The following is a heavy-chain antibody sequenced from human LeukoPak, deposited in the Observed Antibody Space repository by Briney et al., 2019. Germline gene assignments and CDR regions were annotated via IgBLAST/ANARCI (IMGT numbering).Heavy chain of an antibody. Sequence: GGSLRLSCAGSGFTFSSYSMNWVRQAPGKGLEWVSYISSSSSTIYYADSVKGRFTISRDNAKNSLYLQMNSLRAEDTAVYYCARAYCSSTSCYFGYYYYMDVWGKGTTVTVSS. V-gene: IGHV3-48*01. CDR2: ISSSSSTI. J-gene: IGHJ6*03. D-gene: IGHD2-2*01. CDR1: GFTFSSYS. CDR3: ARAYCSSTSCYFGYYYYMDV.